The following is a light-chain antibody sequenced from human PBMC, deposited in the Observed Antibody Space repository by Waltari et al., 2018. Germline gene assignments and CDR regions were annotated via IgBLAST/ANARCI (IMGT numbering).Light chain of an antibody. CDR1: RSFSRS. V-gene: IGKV3-20*01. Sequence: EIMLTTHPATLSLSPGERATLSCRASRSFSRSLAWYQQKPGQAPRLLLYDASSRATGIPDMCSGSGSGTDFSLTISRLEPEDFAVYYCQKNGSLPATFGQGTKVEIK. CDR3: QKNGSLPAT. CDR2: DAS. J-gene: IGKJ1*01.